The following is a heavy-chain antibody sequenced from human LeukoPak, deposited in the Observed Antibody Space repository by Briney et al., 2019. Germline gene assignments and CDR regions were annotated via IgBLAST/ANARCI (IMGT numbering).Heavy chain of an antibody. CDR3: GRGRSPQWLRYYYYYYMDV. Sequence: GASVKVSCKASGYTFTSYDINWVRQATGQGLEWMGWMNPNSGNTGYAQKFQGRVTMTRNTSISTAYMELSGLRSEDTAVYYCGRGRSPQWLRYYYYYYMDVWGKGTTVTVSS. V-gene: IGHV1-8*01. CDR2: MNPNSGNT. CDR1: GYTFTSYD. D-gene: IGHD6-19*01. J-gene: IGHJ6*03.